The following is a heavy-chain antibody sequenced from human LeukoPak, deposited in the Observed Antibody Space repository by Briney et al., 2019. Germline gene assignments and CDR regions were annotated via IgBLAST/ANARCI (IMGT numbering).Heavy chain of an antibody. J-gene: IGHJ4*02. CDR2: ISYDGSNK. CDR1: GFTFSSYA. D-gene: IGHD2-15*01. Sequence: GSLRLSCAASGFTFSSYAMHWVRQAPGKGLEWVAVISYDGSNKYYADSVKGRFTISRDNSKNTLYLQMNSLRAEDTAVYYCAKDKGHCSGGSCYGGGDWGQGTLVTVSS. V-gene: IGHV3-30-3*01. CDR3: AKDKGHCSGGSCYGGGD.